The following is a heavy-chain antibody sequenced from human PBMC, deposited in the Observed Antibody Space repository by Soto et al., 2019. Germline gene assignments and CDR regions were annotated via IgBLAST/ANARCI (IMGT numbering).Heavy chain of an antibody. CDR3: AKEKRANGYFDY. D-gene: IGHD6-25*01. V-gene: IGHV3-7*01. Sequence: GGSLRLSCAASGFTFSAYWMSWVRQAPGKGLEWVANIKQAGSEKYYVDSVNGRFIISRDDAKNSLFLQVNSLRVEDTAVYYCAKEKRANGYFDYWGQGTLVTVSS. J-gene: IGHJ4*02. CDR1: GFTFSAYW. CDR2: IKQAGSEK.